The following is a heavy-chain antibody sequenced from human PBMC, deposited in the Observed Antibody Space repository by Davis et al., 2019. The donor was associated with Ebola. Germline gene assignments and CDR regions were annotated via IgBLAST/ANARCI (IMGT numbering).Heavy chain of an antibody. CDR1: GYSFTSYW. CDR3: ARVGYYDSSGYYHEFDY. V-gene: IGHV5-10-1*01. Sequence: GESLKISCKGSGYSFTSYWISWVRQMPGKGLEWMGGIDPSDSYTNYSPSFQGHVTISADKSISTAYLQLSSLKASDTAMYDCARVGYYDSSGYYHEFDYWGQGTLVTVSS. J-gene: IGHJ4*02. D-gene: IGHD3-22*01. CDR2: IDPSDSYT.